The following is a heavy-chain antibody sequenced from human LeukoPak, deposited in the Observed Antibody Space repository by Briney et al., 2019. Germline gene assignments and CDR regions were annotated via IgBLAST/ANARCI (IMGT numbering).Heavy chain of an antibody. D-gene: IGHD6-13*01. Sequence: SQTLSLTCAISGDSVSSSSAIWNWIRQSPSRGLEWLGRTYYRSEWYNDSAVSVKSRINVIPDTSRKQFSLQLNSVTPDDTAVYYCAREARHGRSWYPFDIWGQGTPVTVSS. CDR1: GDSVSSSSAI. J-gene: IGHJ4*02. CDR2: TYYRSEWYN. V-gene: IGHV6-1*01. CDR3: AREARHGRSWYPFDI.